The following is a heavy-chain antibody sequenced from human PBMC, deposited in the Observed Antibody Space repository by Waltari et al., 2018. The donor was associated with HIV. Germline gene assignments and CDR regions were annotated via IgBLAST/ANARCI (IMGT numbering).Heavy chain of an antibody. Sequence: EVQLLESGGGSVQPGGSLRPSCAASGLTFHSYWLHWVRQAPGKGLVWVSRINLDGSTTTYADSVKGRFTISGDNAKSTLYLQMSSLRAEDTAMYYCARDFRSPKGDFDYWGQGTLVSVSS. CDR3: ARDFRSPKGDFDY. V-gene: IGHV3-74*01. CDR2: INLDGSTT. CDR1: GLTFHSYW. J-gene: IGHJ4*02. D-gene: IGHD3-16*01.